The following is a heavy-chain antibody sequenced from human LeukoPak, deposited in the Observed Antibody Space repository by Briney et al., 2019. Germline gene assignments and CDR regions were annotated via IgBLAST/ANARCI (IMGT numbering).Heavy chain of an antibody. Sequence: SQTLSLTCTVSGGSISSGGYYWSWIRRPPGKGLEWIGYIYHSGSTYYNPSLKSRVTISVDRSKNQFSLKLSSVTAADTAVYYCARESPLWGSTSCCPFDYWGQGTLVTVSS. CDR1: GGSISSGGYY. CDR2: IYHSGST. J-gene: IGHJ4*02. V-gene: IGHV4-30-2*01. CDR3: ARESPLWGSTSCCPFDY. D-gene: IGHD2-2*01.